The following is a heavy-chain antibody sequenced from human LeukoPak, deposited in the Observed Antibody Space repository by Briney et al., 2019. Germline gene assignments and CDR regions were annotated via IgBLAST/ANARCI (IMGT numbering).Heavy chain of an antibody. J-gene: IGHJ4*02. CDR2: IRNDETEI. V-gene: IGHV3-30*02. CDR1: GFTLSGYA. Sequence: GGSLRLSCAASGFTLSGYAMYWVRQAPGRGLEWVSFIRNDETEIHYADFAKGRFTISRDKSKNSLYLQMNSLRPDDTALYYCARDGGRYRFDYWGQGTMVTVSS. D-gene: IGHD3-16*02. CDR3: ARDGGRYRFDY.